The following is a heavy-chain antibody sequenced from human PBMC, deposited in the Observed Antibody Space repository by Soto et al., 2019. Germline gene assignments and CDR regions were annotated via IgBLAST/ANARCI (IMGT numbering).Heavy chain of an antibody. D-gene: IGHD3-22*01. CDR1: GFTFSNYW. CDR3: ASGNYYNGMDV. Sequence: EVQLVESGGGLVQPGGSLRLSCAASGFTFSNYWMTWVRQAPGKGLEWVANIKKDGSEQYYVDSVKGRFTVSRDSAKNSVDLQMNSLRPEDTAVYYCASGNYYNGMDVWGQGTTVTVSS. V-gene: IGHV3-7*01. CDR2: IKKDGSEQ. J-gene: IGHJ6*02.